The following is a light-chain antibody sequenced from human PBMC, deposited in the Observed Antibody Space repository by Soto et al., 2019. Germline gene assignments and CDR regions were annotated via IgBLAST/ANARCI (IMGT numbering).Light chain of an antibody. CDR3: QKCDNPPFT. Sequence: DIQMTQSPSSLSASEGDRVTITCQASQDIRNFLYWFQQKPGKAPNLLIHYASDMDTGVTSRFSGSAPRPYYSFTINILHPEDVAQYYCQKCDNPPFTFGPGTKVEIK. CDR2: YAS. J-gene: IGKJ3*01. V-gene: IGKV1-33*01. CDR1: QDIRNF.